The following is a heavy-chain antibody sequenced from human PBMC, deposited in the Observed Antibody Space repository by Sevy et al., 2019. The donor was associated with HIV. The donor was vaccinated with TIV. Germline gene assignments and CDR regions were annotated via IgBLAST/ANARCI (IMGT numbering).Heavy chain of an antibody. CDR3: ARAYIEYYYGMDV. D-gene: IGHD4-4*01. J-gene: IGHJ6*02. CDR2: IYYNGRT. CDR1: GVSISGYY. Sequence: SETLSLTCSVSGVSISGYYWSWIRQPPGKGLEWIGYIYYNGRTNYKPSLKSRVTISVDTSKNQFSLKVNSVTAADTAVYYCARAYIEYYYGMDVWGQGTTVTVSS. V-gene: IGHV4-59*01.